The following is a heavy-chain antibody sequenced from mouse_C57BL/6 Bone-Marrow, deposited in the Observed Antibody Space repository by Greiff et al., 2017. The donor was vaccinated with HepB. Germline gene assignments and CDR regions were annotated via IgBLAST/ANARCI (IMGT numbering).Heavy chain of an antibody. D-gene: IGHD2-4*01. J-gene: IGHJ3*01. V-gene: IGHV5-17*01. CDR3: ARGLPAWFAY. Sequence: EVKLMESGGGLVKPGGSLKLSCAASGFTFSDYGMHWVRQAPEKGLEWVAYISSGSSTIYYADTVKGRFTISRDNAKNTLFLQMTSLRSEDTAMYYCARGLPAWFAYWGQGTLVTVSA. CDR2: ISSGSSTI. CDR1: GFTFSDYG.